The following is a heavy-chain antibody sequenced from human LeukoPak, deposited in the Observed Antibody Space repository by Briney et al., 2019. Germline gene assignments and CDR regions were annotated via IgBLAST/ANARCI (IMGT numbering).Heavy chain of an antibody. V-gene: IGHV3-74*03. CDR2: INPEATTI. CDR3: ARVSIGWYSFDY. Sequence: PGGSLSLSFAASGFTLNSYWMHWVRQAPGKGLVWVSRINPEATTITYADSVKGRFTISRDNAKDTVYLQMNSLRAEDTAVYYCARVSIGWYSFDYWGQGTLVTVSS. J-gene: IGHJ4*02. D-gene: IGHD6-19*01. CDR1: GFTLNSYW.